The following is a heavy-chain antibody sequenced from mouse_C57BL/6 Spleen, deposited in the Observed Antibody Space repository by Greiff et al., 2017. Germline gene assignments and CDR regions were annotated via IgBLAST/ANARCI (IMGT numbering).Heavy chain of an antibody. D-gene: IGHD1-1*01. CDR3: ASAPYGSSPYYAMDY. CDR2: ISSGSSTI. Sequence: EVMLVESGGGLVKPGGSLKLSCAASGFTFSDYGMHWVRQAPEKGLVWVAYISSGSSTIYYADTVKGRFTISRDNAKNTLFLQMTSLRSEDTAMYYCASAPYGSSPYYAMDYWGQGTSVTVSS. CDR1: GFTFSDYG. V-gene: IGHV5-17*01. J-gene: IGHJ4*01.